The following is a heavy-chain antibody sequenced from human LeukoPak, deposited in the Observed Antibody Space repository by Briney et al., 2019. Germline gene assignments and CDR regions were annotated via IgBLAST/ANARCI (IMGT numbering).Heavy chain of an antibody. D-gene: IGHD2-21*02. CDR3: ARGYWEVVTAKPQAFDI. V-gene: IGHV4-59*01. J-gene: IGHJ3*02. CDR1: GGSISSYY. CDR2: IYYSGST. Sequence: SETLSLTCTVSGGSISSYYWSWIRQPPGKGLEWIGYIYYSGSTNYNPSLKSRVTISVDTSKNQFSLKLSSVTAADTAVYYCARGYWEVVTAKPQAFDIWGRGTMVTVSS.